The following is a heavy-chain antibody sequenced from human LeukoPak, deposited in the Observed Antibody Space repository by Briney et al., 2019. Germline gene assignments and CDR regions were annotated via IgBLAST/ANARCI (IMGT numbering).Heavy chain of an antibody. D-gene: IGHD3-3*01. Sequence: PGGSLRLSCVGSGFTFRSHAMSWVRQAPEKGLEFVSGIYENGGTTYYADSVKGRFSISRDNAKNSLYLQMNSLRAEDTAVYYCARDFWSGLPDYWGQGTLVTVSS. CDR2: IYENGGTT. J-gene: IGHJ4*02. CDR3: ARDFWSGLPDY. V-gene: IGHV3-23*01. CDR1: GFTFRSHA.